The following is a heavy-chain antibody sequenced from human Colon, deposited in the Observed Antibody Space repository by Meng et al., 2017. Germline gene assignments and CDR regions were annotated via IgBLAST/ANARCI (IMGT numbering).Heavy chain of an antibody. CDR2: TSAENSNT. CDR3: ADSRSSWYQNWFDP. V-gene: IGHV1-18*01. Sequence: QVQLVQAGAEVTKPGATVTGTRNAYGYPFTSYGSSWVRQAPGQGLEWMGWTSAENSNTNHAQKLQGRVTMTTDTSTSKAYMELRSLRSDDTAVYYCADSRSSWYQNWFDPWGQGTLVTVSS. D-gene: IGHD6-13*01. J-gene: IGHJ5*02. CDR1: GYPFTSYG.